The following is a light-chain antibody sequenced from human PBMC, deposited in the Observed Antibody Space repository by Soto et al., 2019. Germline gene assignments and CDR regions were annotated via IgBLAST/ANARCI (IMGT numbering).Light chain of an antibody. CDR3: EHYASSLT. CDR2: GAS. V-gene: IGKV3-20*01. Sequence: EIVLTQSPGSLSLSLGVRATLSCRASQSVDSAFFAWYQQKPGQPPRLLMYGASRRATGIPDRFSGSGSGTDFSLTISRLEAEDFAVYYCEHYASSLTFGQGTKVEI. CDR1: QSVDSAF. J-gene: IGKJ1*01.